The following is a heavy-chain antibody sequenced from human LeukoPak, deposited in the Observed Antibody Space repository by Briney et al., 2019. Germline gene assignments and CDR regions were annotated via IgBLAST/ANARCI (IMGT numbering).Heavy chain of an antibody. V-gene: IGHV3-53*01. J-gene: IGHJ4*02. CDR1: GFTVSSNY. CDR2: IYSGGST. D-gene: IGHD3-10*01. CDR3: ARGGTMVRGVIEYYFDY. Sequence: PGGSLRPSCAASGFTVSSNYMSWVRQAPGKGLEWVSVIYSGGSTYYADSVKGRFTISRDNSKNTLHLQMNSLRAEDTAVYYCARGGTMVRGVIEYYFDYWGQGTLVTVSS.